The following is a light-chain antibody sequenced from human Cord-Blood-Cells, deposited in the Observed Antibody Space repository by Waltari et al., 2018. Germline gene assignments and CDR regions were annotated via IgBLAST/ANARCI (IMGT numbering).Light chain of an antibody. V-gene: IGKV1-8*01. J-gene: IGKJ1*01. CDR1: QGISSY. CDR2: AAS. CDR3: QQYYSYPRT. Sequence: AIRMTQSPSSFSASTGDRVTITCRASQGISSYLAWYQQKPGKAPKLLIYAASTLQSGVPLGFSGSGSGKDFTLTISCLQSEDFATYDCQQYYSYPRTFGQGTKVESK.